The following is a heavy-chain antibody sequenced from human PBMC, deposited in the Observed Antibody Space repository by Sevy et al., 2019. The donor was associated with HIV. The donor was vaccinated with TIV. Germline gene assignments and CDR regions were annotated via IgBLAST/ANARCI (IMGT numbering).Heavy chain of an antibody. CDR3: ARGGGYVGAFDI. CDR1: GFTFSSYS. Sequence: GGSLRLSCAASGFTFSSYSMNWVRQAPGKGLEWVSSISSSSSYIYYEDSVKGRFTISRDNAKNSLYLQMNSLRAEDTAVYYCARGGGYVGAFDIWGQGTMVTVSS. V-gene: IGHV3-21*01. J-gene: IGHJ3*02. CDR2: ISSSSSYI. D-gene: IGHD5-12*01.